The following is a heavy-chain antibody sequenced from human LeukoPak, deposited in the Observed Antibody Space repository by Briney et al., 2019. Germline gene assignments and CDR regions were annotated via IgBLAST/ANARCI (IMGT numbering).Heavy chain of an antibody. D-gene: IGHD4-17*01. J-gene: IGHJ1*01. CDR1: GGTFSSYA. V-gene: IGHV1-69*05. Sequence: ASVKVSCKASGGTFSSYAISWVRQAPGQGLEWMGRIIPIFGRANYAQKFQGRVTITTDESTSTAYMELSSLRSEDTAVYYCARGSDGDYVGAATFQHWGQGTLVTVSS. CDR2: IIPIFGRA. CDR3: ARGSDGDYVGAATFQH.